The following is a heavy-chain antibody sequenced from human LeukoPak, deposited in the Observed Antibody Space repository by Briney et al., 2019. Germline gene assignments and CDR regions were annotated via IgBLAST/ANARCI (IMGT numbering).Heavy chain of an antibody. CDR1: GGTFSSYA. V-gene: IGHV1-69*13. J-gene: IGHJ5*02. CDR2: IIPIFGTA. D-gene: IGHD5-12*01. CDR3: AKDRGRYSGYGS. Sequence: ASVKVSCKASGGTFSSYAISWVRQAPGQGLEWMGGIIPIFGTANYAQKFQGRATITADESTSTAYMELSSLRSEDTAIHYCAKDRGRYSGYGSWGQGTLVTVSS.